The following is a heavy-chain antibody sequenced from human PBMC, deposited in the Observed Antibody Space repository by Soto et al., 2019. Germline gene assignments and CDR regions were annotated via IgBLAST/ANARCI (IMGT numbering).Heavy chain of an antibody. CDR2: IWYDGSNK. CDR3: ARDRITMVRGATTGYYYYGMDV. CDR1: GFTFSSYG. V-gene: IGHV3-33*01. J-gene: IGHJ6*02. Sequence: GGSLRLSCAASGFTFSSYGMHWVRQAPGKGLEWVAVIWYDGSNKYYADSVKGRFTISRDNSKNTLYLQMNSLRAEDTAVYYCARDRITMVRGATTGYYYYGMDVWGQGTTVTVSS. D-gene: IGHD3-10*01.